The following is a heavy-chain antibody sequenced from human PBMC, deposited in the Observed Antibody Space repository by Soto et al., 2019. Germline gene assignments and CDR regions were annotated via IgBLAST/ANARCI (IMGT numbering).Heavy chain of an antibody. Sequence: GGSLRLSCAASGFTVSSNYMSWVRQAPGKGLEWVSVIYSGGGTYYADSVKGRFTISRDNSKNTLYLQMNSLRAEDTAVYYCARDFEGYCSGGSCYDYYYYMDVWGKGTTVTVSS. CDR1: GFTVSSNY. J-gene: IGHJ6*03. V-gene: IGHV3-66*01. CDR3: ARDFEGYCSGGSCYDYYYYMDV. CDR2: IYSGGGT. D-gene: IGHD2-15*01.